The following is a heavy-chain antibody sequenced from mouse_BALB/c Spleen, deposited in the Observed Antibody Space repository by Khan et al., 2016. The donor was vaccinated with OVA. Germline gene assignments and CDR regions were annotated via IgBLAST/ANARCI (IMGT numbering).Heavy chain of an antibody. V-gene: IGHV3-8*02. CDR3: ARSGFYAMDY. Sequence: EVELVESGPSLVKPSQTLSLTCSVSGDSITSGYWNWIRKFPGNKLEYMGNITYSGSTYYNPSLKSRISITRDTSKNQYYLQLNSVTTEDTATYYCARSGFYAMDYWGQGTSVTVSS. CDR1: GDSITSGY. CDR2: ITYSGST. J-gene: IGHJ4*01. D-gene: IGHD1-3*01.